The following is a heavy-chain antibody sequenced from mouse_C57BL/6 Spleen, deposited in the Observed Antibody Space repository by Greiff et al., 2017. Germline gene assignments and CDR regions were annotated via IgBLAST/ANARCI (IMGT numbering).Heavy chain of an antibody. V-gene: IGHV1-53*01. J-gene: IGHJ3*01. D-gene: IGHD2-3*01. Sequence: QVQLQQPGTELVKPAASVKLSCKASGYTFTSYWMHWVKQRPGQGLAWIGNINPSYGGTNYNEKFKSKATLTVDESSSTAYMQRSSLTSEDAAVYYCARCDDGYPVGFAYWGQGTLVTVTA. CDR1: GYTFTSYW. CDR3: ARCDDGYPVGFAY. CDR2: INPSYGGT.